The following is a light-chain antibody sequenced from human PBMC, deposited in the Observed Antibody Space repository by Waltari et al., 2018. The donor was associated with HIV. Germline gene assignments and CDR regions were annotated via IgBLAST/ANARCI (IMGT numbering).Light chain of an antibody. CDR3: QQYYSYPLT. CDR2: GAS. Sequence: AIRMTHCPSSSSASPEDIVNITCRANQSISDHLAWYQQKPGKAPRLLISGASTLQNEVPSRFSGSASGTDFTLTINCLQSDDFSTYYCQQYYSYPLTFGQGTRLDIK. J-gene: IGKJ5*01. V-gene: IGKV1-8*01. CDR1: QSISDH.